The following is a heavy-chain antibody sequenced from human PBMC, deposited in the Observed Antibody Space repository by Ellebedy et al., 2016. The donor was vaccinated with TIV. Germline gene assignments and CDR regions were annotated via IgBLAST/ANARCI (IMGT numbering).Heavy chain of an antibody. CDR1: GFTFDDYA. Sequence: GGSLRLSXAASGFTFDDYAMHWVRQAPGKGLEWVSGISWNSGSIGYADSVKGRFTISRDNAKNSLYLQMNSLRAEDTALYYCAKGPYSSSSPRYYFDYWGQGTLVTVSS. D-gene: IGHD6-6*01. J-gene: IGHJ4*02. V-gene: IGHV3-9*01. CDR3: AKGPYSSSSPRYYFDY. CDR2: ISWNSGSI.